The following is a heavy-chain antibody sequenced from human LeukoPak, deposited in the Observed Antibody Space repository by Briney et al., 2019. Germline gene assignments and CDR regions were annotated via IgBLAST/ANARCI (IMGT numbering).Heavy chain of an antibody. J-gene: IGHJ4*02. V-gene: IGHV3-30*18. CDR2: IPYDGSNK. Sequence: GGSLRLSCAASGFTFSSYGMHWVRQAPGKGLEGVAVIPYDGSNKYYADSVKGRFTISRDNSKNTLYLQMNSLRAEDTAVYYCAKSLGYSYGSLVVDYWGQGTLVTVSS. CDR3: AKSLGYSYGSLVVDY. D-gene: IGHD5-18*01. CDR1: GFTFSSYG.